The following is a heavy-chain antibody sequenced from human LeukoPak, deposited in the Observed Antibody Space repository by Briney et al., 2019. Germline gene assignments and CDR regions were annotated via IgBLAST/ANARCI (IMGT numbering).Heavy chain of an antibody. Sequence: GGSLRLSCAASGFTVSSNYVSWVRQAPGKGLEWVSVIYSGGSTYYADSVKGRFTISRDNSKNTLYLQMNSLRAEDTAVYYCARVLLPSNWFDPWGQGTLVTVSS. CDR1: GFTVSSNY. J-gene: IGHJ5*02. V-gene: IGHV3-53*01. CDR2: IYSGGST. CDR3: ARVLLPSNWFDP.